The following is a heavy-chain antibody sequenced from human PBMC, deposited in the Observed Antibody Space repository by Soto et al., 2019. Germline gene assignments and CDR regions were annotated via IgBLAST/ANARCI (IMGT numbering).Heavy chain of an antibody. CDR3: ARGGDIVLMVYAPDYYYYHMDV. J-gene: IGHJ6*03. CDR1: GYTFTGYY. D-gene: IGHD2-8*01. Sequence: GASVKVSCKASGYTFTGYYMHWVRQAPGQGLEWMGWINPNSGGTNYAQKFQGWVTMTRDTSISTAYMELSRLRSDDTAVYYCARGGDIVLMVYAPDYYYYHMDVWGKGTTVIVSS. V-gene: IGHV1-2*04. CDR2: INPNSGGT.